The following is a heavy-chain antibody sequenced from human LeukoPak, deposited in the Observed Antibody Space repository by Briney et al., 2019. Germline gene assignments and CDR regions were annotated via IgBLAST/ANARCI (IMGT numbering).Heavy chain of an antibody. J-gene: IGHJ4*02. CDR1: GGSISSSSYY. CDR2: IYYSGST. V-gene: IGHV4-39*01. CDR3: ARQITESPYDFDY. Sequence: SETLSLTCTVSGGSISSSSYYWGWIRQPPGKGLEWIGSIYYSGSTYYNPSLKSRVTISVDTSKNQFSLKLSSVTAADTAVYYCARQITESPYDFDYWGQGTLVTVSS. D-gene: IGHD3-16*01.